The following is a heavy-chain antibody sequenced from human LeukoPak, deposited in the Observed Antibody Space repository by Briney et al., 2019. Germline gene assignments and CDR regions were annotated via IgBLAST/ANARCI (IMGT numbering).Heavy chain of an antibody. CDR2: INAGNGNT. D-gene: IGHD1-7*01. J-gene: IGHJ4*02. V-gene: IGHV1-3*01. CDR3: ARGRNWNYEVDY. CDR1: GYTFTSYA. Sequence: ASVKVSCKASGYTFTSYAMHWVRQAPGQRLEWMGWINAGNGNTKYSQKFQGRVTMTRDTSTSTVYMELSSLRSEDTAVYYCARGRNWNYEVDYWGQGTLVTVSS.